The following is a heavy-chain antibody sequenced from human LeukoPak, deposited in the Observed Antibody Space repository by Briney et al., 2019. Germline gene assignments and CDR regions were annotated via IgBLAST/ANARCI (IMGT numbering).Heavy chain of an antibody. V-gene: IGHV1-46*01. CDR3: ARARTGDSDY. Sequence: ASVKVSCKASGYTFINYYIHWVRQAPGQGLKWMGLINPGGGSTTYSQKFQGRVTMTRDTSTNTVYMELNSLRSEDTALYYCARARTGDSDYWGQGTLVTVSS. CDR1: GYTFINYY. J-gene: IGHJ4*02. D-gene: IGHD7-27*01. CDR2: INPGGGST.